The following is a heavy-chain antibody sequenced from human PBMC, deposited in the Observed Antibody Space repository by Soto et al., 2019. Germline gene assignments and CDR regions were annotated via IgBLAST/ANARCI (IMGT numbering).Heavy chain of an antibody. CDR3: ARPSSGWLDAFDI. Sequence: GASLKISCKGSGYSFTSYWIGWVRQMPGKGLEWMGIIYPGDPDTRYSPSFQGQVTISADKSISTAYLQWSSLKASDTAMYYCARPSSGWLDAFDIWGQGTMVTVSS. D-gene: IGHD6-19*01. CDR2: IYPGDPDT. J-gene: IGHJ3*02. CDR1: GYSFTSYW. V-gene: IGHV5-51*01.